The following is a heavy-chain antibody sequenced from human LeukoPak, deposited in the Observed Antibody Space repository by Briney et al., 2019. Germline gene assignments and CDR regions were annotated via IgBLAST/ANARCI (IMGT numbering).Heavy chain of an antibody. CDR3: ARAYGYYHSSACNDY. J-gene: IGHJ4*02. CDR2: ISAYNGNT. D-gene: IGHD3-22*01. CDR1: GYTFTSYG. V-gene: IGHV1-18*01. Sequence: ASVKVSCKASGYTFTSYGISWVRQAPGQGLEWMGWISAYNGNTNYAQKLQGRVTMTTDTSTSTAYMELRSLRSDDTAVYYCARAYGYYHSSACNDYWGQGTLVTVSS.